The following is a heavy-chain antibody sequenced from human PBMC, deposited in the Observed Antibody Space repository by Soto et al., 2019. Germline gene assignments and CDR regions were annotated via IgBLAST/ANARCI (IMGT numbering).Heavy chain of an antibody. CDR3: LKETRPGGLDN. D-gene: IGHD3-16*01. CDR1: GFTYNDYA. CDR2: IDWNSDRI. Sequence: EVQLVESGGGLVQPGRSLRLSCAASGFTYNDYAMHWIRQAAGKGLEWVSGIDWNSDRIGYAGSVKGRFTISRDNAKTSRYLKMNSLTAEDSALYYCLKETRPGGLDNWGQGTLVTVSS. V-gene: IGHV3-9*01. J-gene: IGHJ4*02.